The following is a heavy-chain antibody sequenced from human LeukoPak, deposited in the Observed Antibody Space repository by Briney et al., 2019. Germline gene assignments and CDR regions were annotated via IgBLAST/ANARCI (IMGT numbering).Heavy chain of an antibody. Sequence: SQTLSLTCIVSGGSILSGDYYWSWIRQHPGKGLEWSGYIYYSGSTYYNPSLRSRITISPDTSKNQFSLKLSSVTAADTAVYYRARHHLDSTNAFDLWGQGTMVTVSS. J-gene: IGHJ3*01. CDR1: GGSILSGDYY. V-gene: IGHV4-31*03. D-gene: IGHD1-26*01. CDR3: ARHHLDSTNAFDL. CDR2: IYYSGST.